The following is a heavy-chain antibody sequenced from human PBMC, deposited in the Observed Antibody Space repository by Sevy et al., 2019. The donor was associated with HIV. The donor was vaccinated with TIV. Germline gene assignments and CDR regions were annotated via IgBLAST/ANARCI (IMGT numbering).Heavy chain of an antibody. CDR3: ASLDH. CDR2: INHSGST. V-gene: IGHV4-34*01. CDR1: IGSFSNHY. Sequence: SETLSLTCAVYIGSFSNHYWTWIRQPPGKGLEWIGEINHSGSTNYNPSPKSRVTISVDKSKNQFSLRLTSITAADTAMYYCASLDHWGQGTLVTVSS. J-gene: IGHJ4*02.